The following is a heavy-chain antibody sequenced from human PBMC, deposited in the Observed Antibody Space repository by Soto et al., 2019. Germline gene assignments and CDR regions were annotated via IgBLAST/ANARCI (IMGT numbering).Heavy chain of an antibody. CDR1: GFAFSGSA. Sequence: HPGGSLRLSCAASGFAFSGSAMHWVRQASGKGQEWVGRIRSKANSYATTYAAPVEGRFTISRDDSKNTAYLQMNSLKTEDTAVYYCSRQGWGQGLDYFDKSGSSAPIDFWGHGTLVTVSS. J-gene: IGHJ4*03. D-gene: IGHD3-22*01. V-gene: IGHV3-73*01. CDR2: IRSKANSYAT. CDR3: SRQGWGQGLDYFDKSGSSAPIDF.